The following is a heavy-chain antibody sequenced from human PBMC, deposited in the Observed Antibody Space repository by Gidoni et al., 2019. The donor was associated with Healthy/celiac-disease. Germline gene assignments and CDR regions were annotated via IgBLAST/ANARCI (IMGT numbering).Heavy chain of an antibody. CDR2: IGYDGSNK. CDR3: ARDRVPDSSSWYCHY. Sequence: QVQLVESGGGVVQPGRSLRLSCAASGFTFSSYGRHWVRQAPGKGLEWVAVIGYDGSNKYYADSVKGRFTISRDNSKNTRYLQMNSLRAEDTAVYYCARDRVPDSSSWYCHYWGQGTLVTVSS. CDR1: GFTFSSYG. J-gene: IGHJ4*02. V-gene: IGHV3-33*01. D-gene: IGHD6-13*01.